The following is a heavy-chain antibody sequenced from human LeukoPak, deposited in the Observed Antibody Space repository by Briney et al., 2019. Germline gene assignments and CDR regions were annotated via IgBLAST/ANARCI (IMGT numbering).Heavy chain of an antibody. CDR2: IYYSGST. J-gene: IGHJ4*02. V-gene: IGHV4-59*01. CDR3: AREGTVTNNFDY. CDR1: GGSISSYY. D-gene: IGHD4-11*01. Sequence: SETLSLTCTVSGGSISSYYWSWIRQPPGKGLEWIGYIYYSGSTNYNPSPKSRVTISVDTSKNQFSLKLSSVTAADTAVYYCAREGTVTNNFDYWGQGTLVTVSS.